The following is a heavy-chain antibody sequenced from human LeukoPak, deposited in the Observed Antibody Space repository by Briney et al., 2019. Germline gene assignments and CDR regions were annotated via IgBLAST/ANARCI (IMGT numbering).Heavy chain of an antibody. CDR1: GFTFSSYA. V-gene: IGHV3-23*01. CDR2: ISGSGGST. J-gene: IGHJ3*02. CDR3: AKDMIASGSSYYGSGSYSDAFDI. D-gene: IGHD3-10*01. Sequence: GGSLRLSCAASGFTFSSYAMSWVRQAPGKGLEWVSAISGSGGSTYYADSVKGRFTISRDNSKNTLYLQMNSLRAEDTAVYYCAKDMIASGSSYYGSGSYSDAFDIWGQGTMVTVSS.